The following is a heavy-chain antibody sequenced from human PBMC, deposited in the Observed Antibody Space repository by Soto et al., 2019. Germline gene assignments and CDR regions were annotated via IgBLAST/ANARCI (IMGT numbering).Heavy chain of an antibody. CDR1: GGSISSGGYS. V-gene: IGHV4-30-2*01. CDR2: IYHSGST. D-gene: IGHD1-1*01. J-gene: IGHJ5*02. CDR3: ARDQLEGNWFDP. Sequence: QLQLQESGSGLVRPSQTLSLTCAVSGGSISSGGYSWNWIRQPPGKGLEWIGYIYHSGSTLYNPSLKSRVTISVDKSKIQFSPNLTSVTAADTAVYYCARDQLEGNWFDPWGQGTLVTVSS.